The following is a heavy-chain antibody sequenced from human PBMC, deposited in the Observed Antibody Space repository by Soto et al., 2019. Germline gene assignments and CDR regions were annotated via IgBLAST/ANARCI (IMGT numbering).Heavy chain of an antibody. V-gene: IGHV5-51*01. CDR2: IYPGDSDT. CDR1: GYSFTSYW. J-gene: IGHJ6*02. Sequence: PGAALKISCKGSGYSFTSYWIGWVRQMRGKRLEWMGIIYPGDSDTRYSPSLQGQVTISADKSISPAYLQWSSLKASDTAMYYCARERRAMDVWGQGTPVTVSS. CDR3: ARERRAMDV.